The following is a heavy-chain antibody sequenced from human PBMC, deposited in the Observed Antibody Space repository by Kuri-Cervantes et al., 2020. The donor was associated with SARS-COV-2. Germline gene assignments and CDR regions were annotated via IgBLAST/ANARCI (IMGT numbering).Heavy chain of an antibody. CDR2: IWYDGSNK. V-gene: IGHV3-33*08. CDR1: GLTFSSYG. D-gene: IGHD3-22*01. Sequence: GGSLRLSCEASGLTFSSYGMHWVRQAPGKGLEWVAVIWYDGSNKYYEDSVKGRFTISRDNSKNTLYLQMNSLRAEDTAVYYCARDLPYYYDSSGYDFDYWGQGTLVTVSS. CDR3: ARDLPYYYDSSGYDFDY. J-gene: IGHJ4*02.